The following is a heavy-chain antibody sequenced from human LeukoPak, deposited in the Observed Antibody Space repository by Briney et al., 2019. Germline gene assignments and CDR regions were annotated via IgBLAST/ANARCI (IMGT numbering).Heavy chain of an antibody. CDR1: GFTFSDYY. J-gene: IGHJ6*02. Sequence: PGGSLRLSCAASGFTFSDYYMSWIRQAPEKGLEWVSYISSSGSTIYYADSVKGRFTISRDNAQNSLYLQMNSLRAEDTAVYYCASGMTGSYSYYYYGMDVWGQGTTVTVSS. CDR3: ASGMTGSYSYYYYGMDV. V-gene: IGHV3-11*01. CDR2: ISSSGSTI. D-gene: IGHD3-9*01.